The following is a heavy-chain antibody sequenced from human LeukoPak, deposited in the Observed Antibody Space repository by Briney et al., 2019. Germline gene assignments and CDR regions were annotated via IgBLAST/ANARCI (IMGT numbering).Heavy chain of an antibody. CDR3: ARGSTQYSSGWYGLDY. D-gene: IGHD6-19*01. CDR1: GFTFSNAW. V-gene: IGHV3-23*01. Sequence: GGSLRLSCAASGFTFSNAWMSWVRQAPGQGLEWVSAISGSGGSTYYADSVKGRFTISRDNSKNTLYLQMNSLRAEDTAVYYCARGSTQYSSGWYGLDYWGQGTLVTVSS. J-gene: IGHJ4*02. CDR2: ISGSGGST.